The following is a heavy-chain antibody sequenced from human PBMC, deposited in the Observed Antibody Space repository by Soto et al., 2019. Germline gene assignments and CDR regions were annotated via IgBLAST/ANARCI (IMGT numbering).Heavy chain of an antibody. Sequence: SETMPLTWTVSCGTISSYYWRWIRQPPGKGLEWIGGYSGFTNYNHSLESRATITVDHSKNQFFLTLRSVTAADIAVYYCARDYGACSFFFDYWGQGALVTVSS. V-gene: IGHV4-59*01. D-gene: IGHD2-21*02. J-gene: IGHJ4*02. CDR2: YSGFT. CDR1: CGTISSYY. CDR3: ARDYGACSFFFDY.